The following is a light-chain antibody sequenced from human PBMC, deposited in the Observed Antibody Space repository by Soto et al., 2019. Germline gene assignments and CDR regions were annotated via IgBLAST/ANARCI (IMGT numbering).Light chain of an antibody. CDR3: QQYNNWPLT. Sequence: EIALTQSPATLSLSPGERATLSCRASQSVSGCLAWYQQKPGQAPRLLIYDASNRATGIPARFSGSGSGTDFTLTISSLLSEDFAVYFCQQYNNWPLTFGGGTKVETK. CDR1: QSVSGC. V-gene: IGKV3-11*01. J-gene: IGKJ4*01. CDR2: DAS.